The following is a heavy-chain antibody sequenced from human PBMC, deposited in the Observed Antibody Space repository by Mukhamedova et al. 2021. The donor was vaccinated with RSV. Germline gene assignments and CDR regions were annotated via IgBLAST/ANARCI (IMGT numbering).Heavy chain of an antibody. V-gene: IGHV3-64D*06. D-gene: IGHD6-19*01. J-gene: IGHJ4*02. Sequence: GKGLEYVSAISNNGGSTYYADSVKGRFTISRDNSKNTLYLQMSSLRAEDTAVYYCVKAAAYSGAWYCDYWGQGTLVTVSS. CDR3: VKAAAYSGAWYCDY. CDR2: ISNNGGST.